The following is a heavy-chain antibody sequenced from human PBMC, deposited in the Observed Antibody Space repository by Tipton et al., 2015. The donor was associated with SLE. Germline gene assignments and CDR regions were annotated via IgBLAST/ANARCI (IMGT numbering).Heavy chain of an antibody. V-gene: IGHV5-51*03. CDR3: GDY. Sequence: QLVQSGAEVKKPGESLKISCKGSEYSFTNYWIVWVRQVPGKGLEWMGLIYPTDSDTRYSPSFQGQVSISADMSTYTAMYYCARHGDQEILGGFMGDYWGQGTLVTVSS. CDR2: IYPTDSDT. D-gene: IGHD3-10*01. J-gene: IGHJ4*02. CDR1: EYSFTNYW.